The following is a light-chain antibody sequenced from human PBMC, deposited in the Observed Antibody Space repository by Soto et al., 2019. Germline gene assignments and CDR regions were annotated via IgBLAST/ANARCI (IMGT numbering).Light chain of an antibody. CDR2: DAS. V-gene: IGKV3-11*01. CDR1: QSVSSY. J-gene: IGKJ4*01. CDR3: QQRSNWPS. Sequence: EIVLTQSPATLSLSPGERATLSCRASQSVSSYLAWYKHKPGQAPRLLIYDASNRATGIPARFSGSGSGTDFTLTISSLEPEDCAVYYCQQRSNWPSFGGGTKVDIK.